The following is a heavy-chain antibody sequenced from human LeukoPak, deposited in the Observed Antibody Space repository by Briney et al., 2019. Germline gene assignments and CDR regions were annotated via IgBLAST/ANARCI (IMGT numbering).Heavy chain of an antibody. D-gene: IGHD3-10*02. J-gene: IGHJ4*02. CDR2: ISAYNGNT. V-gene: IGHV1-18*01. CDR1: GYTFTSYG. CDR3: ARDSTLFGEKTFDY. Sequence: GASVTVSCKASGYTFTSYGISWVRQAPGQGLEWMGWISAYNGNTNYAQKLQGRVTMTRDTSTSTVYMELSSLRSEDTAVYYCARDSTLFGEKTFDYWGQGTLVTVSS.